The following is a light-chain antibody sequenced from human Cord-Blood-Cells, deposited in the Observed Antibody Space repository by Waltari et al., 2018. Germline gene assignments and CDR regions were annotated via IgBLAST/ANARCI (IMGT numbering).Light chain of an antibody. V-gene: IGLV3-25*03. CDR2: KDS. CDR1: TLPKQY. Sequence: SYELTQPPSVSVSPGQTARIPCSGDTLPKQYAYWYQQKPGQAPVLVIYKDSERPSGIPERFSGSSSGTTVTLTISGVKAEDEADYYCQSADSSGTYVFGTGTKVTVL. CDR3: QSADSSGTYV. J-gene: IGLJ1*01.